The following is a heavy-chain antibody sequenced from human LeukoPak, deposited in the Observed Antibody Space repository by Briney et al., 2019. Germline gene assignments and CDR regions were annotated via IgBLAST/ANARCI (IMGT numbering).Heavy chain of an antibody. CDR3: AKAPGGVLLWFGEFIDY. Sequence: GGSLRLSCAASGFTFSSYGMHWGRQAPGKRLEWVAVISYDGSNKYYADSVKGRFTISRDNSKNTLYLQMNSLRAEDTAVYYCAKAPGGVLLWFGEFIDYWGQGTLVTVSS. D-gene: IGHD3-10*01. CDR1: GFTFSSYG. J-gene: IGHJ4*02. V-gene: IGHV3-30*18. CDR2: ISYDGSNK.